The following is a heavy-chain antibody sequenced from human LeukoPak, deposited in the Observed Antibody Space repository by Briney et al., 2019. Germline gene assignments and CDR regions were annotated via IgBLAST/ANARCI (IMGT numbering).Heavy chain of an antibody. CDR2: IRQDGGQI. CDR1: GFIFSTYW. J-gene: IGHJ2*01. V-gene: IGHV3-7*01. CDR3: ARADLEWYLDL. Sequence: GGSLRLSCTASGFIFSTYWMSWVRQAPGMGLEWVGKIRQDGGQIFYVDSVKGRFTIPRDNAKNSLYLQLNNLRAEDTAVYYCARADLEWYLDLWGRGTLVTVSS.